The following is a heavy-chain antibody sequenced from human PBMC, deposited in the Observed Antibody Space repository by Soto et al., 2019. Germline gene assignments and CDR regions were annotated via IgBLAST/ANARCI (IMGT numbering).Heavy chain of an antibody. CDR1: GGSVSSGSYY. CDR2: IYYSGST. J-gene: IGHJ4*02. CDR3: ARAYPGDYASGQIDY. V-gene: IGHV4-61*01. D-gene: IGHD3-10*01. Sequence: SETLSLTCTVSGGSVSSGSYYWSWIRQPPGKGLEWIGDIYYSGSTNYNPSLKSRVTISIDTSKNQFSLKLSSMTAADTAVYYCARAYPGDYASGQIDYWGQGTLVTVSS.